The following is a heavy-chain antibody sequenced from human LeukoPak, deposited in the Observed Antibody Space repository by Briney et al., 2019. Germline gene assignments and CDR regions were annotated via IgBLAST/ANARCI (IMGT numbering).Heavy chain of an antibody. CDR2: INPNSGGT. V-gene: IGHV1-2*02. CDR3: AKGKMTESAGYFDY. Sequence: ASVKVSCKASGYTFTGYYMHWVRQAPGQGLEWMGWINPNSGGTNYAQKFQGRVTMTRDTSISTAYMELSRLRSDDTAVYYCAKGKMTESAGYFDYWGQGTLVTVSS. J-gene: IGHJ4*02. D-gene: IGHD2-15*01. CDR1: GYTFTGYY.